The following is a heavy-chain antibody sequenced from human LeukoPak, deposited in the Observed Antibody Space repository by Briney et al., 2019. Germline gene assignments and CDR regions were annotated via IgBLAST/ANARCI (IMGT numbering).Heavy chain of an antibody. J-gene: IGHJ5*02. D-gene: IGHD5-24*01. V-gene: IGHV1-2*02. CDR1: GGTFSSYA. CDR2: INLNSRGT. CDR3: ARDLHSWLQSYGSFT. Sequence: ASVKVSCKASGGTFSSYAISWVRQAPGQGLEWMGWINLNSRGTNYAQKFQGRVTMTRDTSISTAYMELSRLRSDDTAVYYCARDLHSWLQSYGSFTWGQGTLVTVSS.